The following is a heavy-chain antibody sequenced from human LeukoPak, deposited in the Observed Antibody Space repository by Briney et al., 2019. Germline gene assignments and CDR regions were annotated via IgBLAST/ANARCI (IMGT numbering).Heavy chain of an antibody. D-gene: IGHD4-17*01. CDR2: INHSGST. CDR1: GGSFSGYY. CDR3: ARGPGGDYGGKGSYYYYYGLDV. V-gene: IGHV4-34*01. J-gene: IGHJ6*02. Sequence: SETLSLTCAVYGGSFSGYYWSWIRQPPGKGLEWIGEINHSGSTNYNPSLKSRVTISVDTSKNQFSLKLSSVTAADTAVYYCARGPGGDYGGKGSYYYYYGLDVWGQGTTVTVSS.